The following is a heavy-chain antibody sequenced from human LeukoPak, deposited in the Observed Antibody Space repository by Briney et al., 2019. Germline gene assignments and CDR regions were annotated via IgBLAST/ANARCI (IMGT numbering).Heavy chain of an antibody. J-gene: IGHJ3*02. CDR3: ASQSTPVLPFDI. Sequence: GGSLRLSCAASGFTLSSNYISWVRQAPGKGLEWVSVIYSAGTTYYADSVKGRFTISRDNSKNTLYLQMNSLRVEDTAVYYCASQSTPVLPFDIWGQGTMVTVSS. V-gene: IGHV3-66*04. CDR1: GFTLSSNY. CDR2: IYSAGTT.